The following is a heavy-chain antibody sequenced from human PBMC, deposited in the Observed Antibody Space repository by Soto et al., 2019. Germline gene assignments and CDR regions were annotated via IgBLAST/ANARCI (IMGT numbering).Heavy chain of an antibody. Sequence: ASVKVSCKASGYTFTSYGISWVRQAPGQGLEWMGWISAYNGNTNYAQKLQGRVTMTTDTSTSTAYMELRSLRSEDTAVYYCARDQEDLGEPYGMDVWGQGTTVTVSS. CDR1: GYTFTSYG. D-gene: IGHD3-16*01. V-gene: IGHV1-18*01. CDR3: ARDQEDLGEPYGMDV. CDR2: ISAYNGNT. J-gene: IGHJ6*02.